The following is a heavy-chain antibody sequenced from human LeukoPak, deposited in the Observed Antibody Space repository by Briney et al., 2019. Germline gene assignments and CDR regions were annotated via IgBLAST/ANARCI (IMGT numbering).Heavy chain of an antibody. V-gene: IGHV3-30*03. CDR1: GFTFSNYG. CDR2: ISYDGSNK. CDR3: ADLRV. J-gene: IGHJ4*02. Sequence: GRSLRLSCAASGFTFSNYGMHWVRQAPGKGLEWVAVISYDGSNKYYADSVKGRFTISRDNSKNTLYLQMNSLRAEDTAVYYCADLRVWGQGTLVTVSS.